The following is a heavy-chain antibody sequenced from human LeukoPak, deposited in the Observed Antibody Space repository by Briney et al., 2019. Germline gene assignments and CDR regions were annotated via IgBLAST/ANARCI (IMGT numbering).Heavy chain of an antibody. D-gene: IGHD2-2*01. Sequence: GGSLRLSCVATGFTFIKYWMTWVRQAPGKGLEWVANIKQDGSEDYYVDSVRGRFTISRDNAKNSLYLQMNSLRAEDTAVYYCARNRWSSTSCFFDYWGQGMLVTVSS. CDR3: ARNRWSSTSCFFDY. V-gene: IGHV3-7*01. CDR2: IKQDGSED. CDR1: GFTFIKYW. J-gene: IGHJ4*02.